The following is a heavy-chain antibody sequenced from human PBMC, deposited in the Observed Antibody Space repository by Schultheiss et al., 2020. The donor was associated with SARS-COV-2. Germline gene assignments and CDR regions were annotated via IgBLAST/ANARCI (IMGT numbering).Heavy chain of an antibody. J-gene: IGHJ4*02. CDR2: IYHSGST. Sequence: SETLSLTCAVSGYSISSGYYWGWIRQPPGKGLEWIGSIYHSGSTYYNPSLKSRVTISVDTSKNQFSLKLSSVTAADTAVYYCAKAAFTYSSSWFDYWGQGTLVTVSS. D-gene: IGHD6-13*01. CDR1: GYSISSGYY. CDR3: AKAAFTYSSSWFDY. V-gene: IGHV4-38-2*01.